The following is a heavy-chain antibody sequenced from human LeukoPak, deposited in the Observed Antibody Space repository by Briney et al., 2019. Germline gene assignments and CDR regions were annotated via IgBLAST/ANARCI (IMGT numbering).Heavy chain of an antibody. CDR3: AGVPGMRVVGYFDY. J-gene: IGHJ4*02. Sequence: PSETLSLTCTVSGGSTRSSSYYWGWIRQPPGRGLEWIGRIYYSASTYYNPSLKSRVTISVHTSNNQFSLKLSSVTAADTAVYYRAGVPGMRVVGYFDYWGQRTPVTASS. V-gene: IGHV4-39*07. CDR2: IYYSAST. D-gene: IGHD2-15*01. CDR1: GGSTRSSSYY.